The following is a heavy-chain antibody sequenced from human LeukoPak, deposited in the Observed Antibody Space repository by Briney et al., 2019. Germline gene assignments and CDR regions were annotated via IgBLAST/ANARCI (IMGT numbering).Heavy chain of an antibody. CDR1: GYTFTSYG. CDR2: TSAYNRNT. Sequence: ASVKLSCTASGYTFTSYGISWVPQAPRQRPEWMGWTSAYNRNTNYAQKLQGRVTMTTDTSTSTAYMELRSLRSEDTAVYYCARDGLTGVSEFAYWGQGTLVTVSS. D-gene: IGHD7-27*01. CDR3: ARDGLTGVSEFAY. V-gene: IGHV1-18*01. J-gene: IGHJ4*02.